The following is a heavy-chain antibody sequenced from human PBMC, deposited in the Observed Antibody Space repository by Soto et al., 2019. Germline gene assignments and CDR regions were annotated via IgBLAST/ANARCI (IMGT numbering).Heavy chain of an antibody. V-gene: IGHV3-7*01. CDR2: IKEHGSEI. CDR3: ARDIGFDYVN. J-gene: IGHJ4*02. Sequence: GGSLRLSSAVSKFNVMSYWVSGVRQAAGKGLEWVARIKEHGSEIYYLQSVRGRFTISRDSAGNALHLAMNYLSAEDIGAYFCARDIGFDYVNWGQGTLVTVSS. D-gene: IGHD3-16*01. CDR1: KFNVMSYW.